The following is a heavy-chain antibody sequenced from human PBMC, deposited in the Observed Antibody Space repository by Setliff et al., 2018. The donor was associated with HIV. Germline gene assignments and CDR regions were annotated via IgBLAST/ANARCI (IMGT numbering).Heavy chain of an antibody. J-gene: IGHJ5*02. CDR1: GGSFSGYY. Sequence: LSLTCTVYGGSFSGYYWSWIRQPPGKGLEWMGSMFSSGNTAYNPSLQSRASISVDTSKNHFSLKLNSVTAADTAVYYCARDRSRISITWGQGMLVTVSS. D-gene: IGHD3-3*01. CDR3: ARDRSRISIT. V-gene: IGHV4-34*09. CDR2: MFSSGNT.